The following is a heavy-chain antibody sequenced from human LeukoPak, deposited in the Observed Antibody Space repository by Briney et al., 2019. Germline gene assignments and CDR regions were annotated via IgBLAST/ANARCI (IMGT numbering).Heavy chain of an antibody. CDR2: IYTSGST. D-gene: IGHD5-18*01. Sequence: PSETLSLTCTVSGGSISSYYWSWIRQPAGKGLEWIGRIYTSGSTNYNPSLKSRVTMSVDTSKNQFSLKLSSVTAADTAVYYCAKDIDTAMDGGCFDYWGQGTLVTVSS. CDR1: GGSISSYY. V-gene: IGHV4-4*07. CDR3: AKDIDTAMDGGCFDY. J-gene: IGHJ4*02.